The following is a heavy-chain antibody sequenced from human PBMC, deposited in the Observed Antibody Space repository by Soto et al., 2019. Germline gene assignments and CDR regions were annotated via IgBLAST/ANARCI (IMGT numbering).Heavy chain of an antibody. CDR1: GFMFDDYA. J-gene: IGHJ4*02. V-gene: IGHV3-9*01. Sequence: EVQLVESGGGLVQPGRSLRLSCEASGFMFDDYAMYWVRQAPGKGLEWVSGIRWNSNSIVYADSVKGRFTISRDNAKNSLYLQMNRLKPEDTALYYCANRQSLASRPVDYWGQGTMVTVSS. CDR3: ANRQSLASRPVDY. CDR2: IRWNSNSI.